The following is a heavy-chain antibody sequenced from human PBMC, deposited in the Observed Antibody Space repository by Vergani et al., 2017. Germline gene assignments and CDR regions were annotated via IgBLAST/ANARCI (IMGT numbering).Heavy chain of an antibody. J-gene: IGHJ4*02. V-gene: IGHV4-59*01. D-gene: IGHD6-13*01. Sequence: QVQLQESGPGLVKPSETLSLTCTVSGGSISSYYWSWIRPPPGKGLEWIGDIYYSGSTNYNPSLKSRVTISVDTSKNQFSLKLSSVTAADTAVYYCARLYSSSWDKFYYFDYWGQGTLVTVSS. CDR2: IYYSGST. CDR1: GGSISSYY. CDR3: ARLYSSSWDKFYYFDY.